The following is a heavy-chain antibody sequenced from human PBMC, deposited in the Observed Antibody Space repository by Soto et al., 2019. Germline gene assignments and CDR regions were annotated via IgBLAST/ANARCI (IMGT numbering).Heavy chain of an antibody. Sequence: PSETLSLTCTVFGGSVSSGSYYWSWIRQPPGKGLEWIGYIYYSGSTNYNPSLKSRVTISVDTSKNQFSLKLSSVTAADTAVYYCARSIVLVPAAPYQVWFDPWGPGTLVTVSS. CDR1: GGSVSSGSYY. CDR2: IYYSGST. CDR3: ARSIVLVPAAPYQVWFDP. V-gene: IGHV4-61*01. D-gene: IGHD2-2*01. J-gene: IGHJ5*02.